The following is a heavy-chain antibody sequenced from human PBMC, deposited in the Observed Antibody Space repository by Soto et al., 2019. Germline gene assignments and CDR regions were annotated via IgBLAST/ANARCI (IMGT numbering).Heavy chain of an antibody. CDR1: GFTFSSYA. D-gene: IGHD5-12*01. J-gene: IGHJ4*02. CDR2: ISSNGGST. Sequence: GGSLRLSCAASGFTFSSYAMHWVRQAPWKGLEYVSAISSNGGSTYYANSVKGRFTISRDNSKNTLYLQMGSLRAEDMAVYYCAGDWQAYIGSGLSYFDYWAQGALVSVSS. CDR3: AGDWQAYIGSGLSYFDY. V-gene: IGHV3-64*01.